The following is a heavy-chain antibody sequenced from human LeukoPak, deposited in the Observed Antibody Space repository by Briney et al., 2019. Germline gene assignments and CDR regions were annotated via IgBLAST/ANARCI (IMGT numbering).Heavy chain of an antibody. J-gene: IGHJ4*02. CDR2: ISGSGGST. Sequence: GGSLRLSCAASGFTFSSYAMSWVRQAPGKGLEWVSAISGSGGSTYYADSVKGRFTISRDNSKNTLYLQMNSLRADDTAVYYCAKLRGGAYSTWFFDYWGQGTLVTVSS. CDR3: AKLRGGAYSTWFFDY. V-gene: IGHV3-23*01. D-gene: IGHD3-22*01. CDR1: GFTFSSYA.